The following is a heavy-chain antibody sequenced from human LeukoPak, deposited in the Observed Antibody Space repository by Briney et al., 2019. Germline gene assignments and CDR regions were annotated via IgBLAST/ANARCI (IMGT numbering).Heavy chain of an antibody. CDR1: GYTLSHYG. Sequence: ASVKVSRKASGYTLSHYGISWVRQAPGHGLEWMGWVSGNNGNTNYAQKLQGRVTMTTDKSTSTAYMELRSLRSDDTAVYYCARIWNQGLFDIWGQGTVVTVSS. CDR2: VSGNNGNT. J-gene: IGHJ3*02. CDR3: ARIWNQGLFDI. D-gene: IGHD1-14*01. V-gene: IGHV1-18*01.